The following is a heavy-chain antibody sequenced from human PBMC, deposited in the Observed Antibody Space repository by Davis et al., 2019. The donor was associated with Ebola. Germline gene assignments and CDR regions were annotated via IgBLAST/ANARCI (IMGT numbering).Heavy chain of an antibody. CDR2: IHYLGNT. Sequence: SETLSLTCPLSPFSFISYYWSWIRQPPGKGLEWIGNIHYLGNTNYNPSLKSRVTMSVDTSKNQFSLKLSSVTAADTAVYYCARGNYGDYIVLYYYNMDVWGQGTTVTVSS. CDR3: ARGNYGDYIVLYYYNMDV. V-gene: IGHV4-59*01. CDR1: PFSFISYY. D-gene: IGHD4-17*01. J-gene: IGHJ6*02.